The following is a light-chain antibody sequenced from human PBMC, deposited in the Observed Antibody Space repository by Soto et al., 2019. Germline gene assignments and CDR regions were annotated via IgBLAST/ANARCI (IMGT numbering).Light chain of an antibody. V-gene: IGKV3-15*01. CDR3: QQYNNWPPIT. Sequence: EIVMTQSPAALSVFPGARATLSCRASQSVTSNLAWYQQKPGQAPRLLIYGASTRATGIPARFSGSGSGTEFTLTISSLQSEDFAVYYCQQYNNWPPITVGQGTRLEIK. CDR1: QSVTSN. CDR2: GAS. J-gene: IGKJ5*01.